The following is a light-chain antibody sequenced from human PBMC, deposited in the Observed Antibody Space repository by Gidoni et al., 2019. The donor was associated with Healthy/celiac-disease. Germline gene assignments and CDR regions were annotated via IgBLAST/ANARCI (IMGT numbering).Light chain of an antibody. CDR1: KLGDKY. CDR3: QAWDSSTAVG. CDR2: QDS. V-gene: IGLV3-1*01. Sequence: SSELTPPPSVSVSPGQTASITCSGDKLGDKYACWYQQKPGQSPVLVIYQDSKRPSGIPERFSGSNSGNTATLTISGTQAMDEADYYCQAWDSSTAVGFGGGTKLTVL. J-gene: IGLJ2*01.